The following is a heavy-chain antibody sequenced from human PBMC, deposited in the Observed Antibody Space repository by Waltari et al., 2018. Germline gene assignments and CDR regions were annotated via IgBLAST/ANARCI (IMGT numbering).Heavy chain of an antibody. V-gene: IGHV4-39*01. CDR1: ADSVSSSSDY. CDR2: IYYSGST. J-gene: IGHJ4*02. D-gene: IGHD6-13*01. CDR3: ASEDSSSWYYFDY. Sequence: QLQLQESGPGLVKPSETLSITGTVYADSVSSSSDYWGWICEPPGIGVEWIGSIYYSGSTYYNPSLTSRVTISVDTSKNQFSLKLSSVTAADTAVYYCASEDSSSWYYFDYWGQGTLVTVSS.